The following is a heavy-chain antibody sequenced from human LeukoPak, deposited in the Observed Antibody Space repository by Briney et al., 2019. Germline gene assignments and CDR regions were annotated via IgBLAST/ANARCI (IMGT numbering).Heavy chain of an antibody. CDR2: ISYDGGNK. Sequence: PGGSLRLSCAASGFTFSNYGIHWVRQAPGKGLEWVTFISYDGGNKWYADSVKGRFTISRDNSKNTLYLQMDSLRDEDTAVYYCARGDSSSWYPYFDYWGQGTLVTVSS. J-gene: IGHJ4*02. CDR1: GFTFSNYG. V-gene: IGHV3-30*03. D-gene: IGHD6-13*01. CDR3: ARGDSSSWYPYFDY.